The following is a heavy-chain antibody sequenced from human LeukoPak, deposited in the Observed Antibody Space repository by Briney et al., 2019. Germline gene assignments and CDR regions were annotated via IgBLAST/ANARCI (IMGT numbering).Heavy chain of an antibody. J-gene: IGHJ4*02. Sequence: TGGCLRLSCATYGFTFSSYAIRSVRRAPGKVLGWVLVISGSGGSTYYAGSVKGTFTISRYNSKNKPYVKMNSARAEDTDVYYSAKETRERSGWDFDDWGQGTLVTVSS. CDR2: ISGSGGST. D-gene: IGHD6-19*01. CDR1: GFTFSSYA. CDR3: AKETRERSGWDFDD. V-gene: IGHV3-23*01.